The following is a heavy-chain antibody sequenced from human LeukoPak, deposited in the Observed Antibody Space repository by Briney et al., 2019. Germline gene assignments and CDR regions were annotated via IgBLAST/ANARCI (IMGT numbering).Heavy chain of an antibody. Sequence: GASVKVSCKASGYTFTSYYMHWVRQAPGQGLEWMGIINPSGGSTSYAQKFQGRVTMTRDTSTSTVYMELSSLRSEDTAVYYCARTLSTGYTPHYGMDVWGQGTTVTVSS. CDR2: INPSGGST. D-gene: IGHD3-16*02. CDR3: ARTLSTGYTPHYGMDV. V-gene: IGHV1-46*01. J-gene: IGHJ6*02. CDR1: GYTFTSYY.